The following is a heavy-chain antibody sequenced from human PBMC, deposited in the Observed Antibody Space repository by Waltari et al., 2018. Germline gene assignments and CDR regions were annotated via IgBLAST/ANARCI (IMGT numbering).Heavy chain of an antibody. CDR3: AKGHYYGSGPQNFDI. V-gene: IGHV3-23*01. D-gene: IGHD3-10*01. Sequence: EVQLLESGGGLVQPGGSLRLSCAASGFTFSSYAMSWVRQAPGKGLEWVSAIRGSGGSTYYADSGKGRFTISRDNSKNTLYLQMNSLRAEDTAVYYCAKGHYYGSGPQNFDIWGQGTMVTVSS. CDR1: GFTFSSYA. CDR2: IRGSGGST. J-gene: IGHJ3*02.